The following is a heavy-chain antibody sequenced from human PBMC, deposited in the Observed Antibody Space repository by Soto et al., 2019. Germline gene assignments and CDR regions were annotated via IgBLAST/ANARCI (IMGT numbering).Heavy chain of an antibody. V-gene: IGHV1-69*14. D-gene: IGHD2-2*01. CDR3: ARPSSSSLENSYYYAVDV. J-gene: IGHJ6*02. CDR1: GGTFSSYA. CDR2: IIPIFGTT. Sequence: QVQLVQSGAEVKKPGSSVKISCKASGGTFSSYAISWVRQAPGQGLEWMGGIIPIFGTTNYALKFQGRVSINADNSTGTADLELSSLRSDDTAVYYCARPSSSSLENSYYYAVDVWGQGTTVIVSS.